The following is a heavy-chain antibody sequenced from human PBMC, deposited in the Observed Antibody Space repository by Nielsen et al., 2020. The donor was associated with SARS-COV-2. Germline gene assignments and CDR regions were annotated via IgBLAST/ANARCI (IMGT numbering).Heavy chain of an antibody. CDR2: IYPGDSDT. Sequence: KVSCKGSGYSFTSYWIGWVRQMPGKGLEWMGIIYPGDSDTRYSPSFQGQVTISADKSISTAYLQWSSLKASDTAMYYCARLGGYGDYYYGMDVWGQGTTVTVSS. J-gene: IGHJ6*02. V-gene: IGHV5-51*01. CDR3: ARLGGYGDYYYGMDV. D-gene: IGHD4-17*01. CDR1: GYSFTSYW.